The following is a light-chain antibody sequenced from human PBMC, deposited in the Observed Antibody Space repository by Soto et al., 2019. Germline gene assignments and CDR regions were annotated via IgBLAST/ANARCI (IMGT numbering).Light chain of an antibody. V-gene: IGLV2-14*03. CDR1: SSDVGAYDY. CDR2: EVS. J-gene: IGLJ1*01. Sequence: SVLTKPASVSGSPGQSIAISCTGTSSDVGAYDYVSWYQQHPDKAPKLMIYEVSNRPSGVSNRFSGSKSVNTATLTISGLQAEDEADYYCSSFTRSSTRVFGTGTKVTVL. CDR3: SSFTRSSTRV.